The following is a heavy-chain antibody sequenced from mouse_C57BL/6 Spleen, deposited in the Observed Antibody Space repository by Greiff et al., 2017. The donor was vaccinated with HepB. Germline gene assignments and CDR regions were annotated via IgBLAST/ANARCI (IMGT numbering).Heavy chain of an antibody. Sequence: VMLVESGPGLVAPSQSLSITCTVSGFSLTSYGVHWVRQPPGKGLEWLGVIWAGGSTNYNSALMSRLSISKDNSKSQVFVKMNSLQTDDTDMYYCARLEDIWGQGTTLTVSS. D-gene: IGHD1-3*01. CDR2: IWAGGST. V-gene: IGHV2-9*02. CDR3: ARLEDI. J-gene: IGHJ2*01. CDR1: GFSLTSYG.